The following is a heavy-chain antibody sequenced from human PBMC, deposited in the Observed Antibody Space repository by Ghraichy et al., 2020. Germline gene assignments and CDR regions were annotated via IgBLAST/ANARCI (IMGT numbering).Heavy chain of an antibody. V-gene: IGHV3-48*02. CDR3: ARGSTVVRFYYYAGMDV. CDR1: GFSFGSYG. CDR2: ISSSSRNI. Sequence: LSLTCVGSGFSFGSYGMNWVRQSPGKGLEWVSYISSSSRNIFYADSVKGRFTISRDNAQNSVYLQMKSLRDEDTAVYYCARGSTVVRFYYYAGMDVWGQGTTVTVSS. J-gene: IGHJ6*02. D-gene: IGHD4-23*01.